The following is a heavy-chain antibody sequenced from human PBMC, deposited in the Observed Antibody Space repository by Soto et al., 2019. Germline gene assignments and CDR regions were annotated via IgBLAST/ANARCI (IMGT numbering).Heavy chain of an antibody. CDR3: ARVERNYYARRGHYVSWFHP. V-gene: IGHV4-59*01. CDR2: VSSSGSI. Sequence: SETLSLTCTVSGGSINDYYWSWMRQPPGKGLEWIGHVSSSGSIKYTPSLQSRVTISVGTSKNQFSLKLNSVTAADTAVYYCARVERNYYARRGHYVSWFHPWGQGIMVTVHS. CDR1: GGSINDYY. D-gene: IGHD3-22*01. J-gene: IGHJ5*02.